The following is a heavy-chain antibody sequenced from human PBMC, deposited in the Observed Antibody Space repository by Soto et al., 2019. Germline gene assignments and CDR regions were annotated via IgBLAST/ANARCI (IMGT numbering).Heavy chain of an antibody. V-gene: IGHV1-18*01. J-gene: IGHJ6*02. CDR1: GYTFSRSG. Sequence: QVQLVQSGADVKKPGASVKVSCKASGYTFSRSGISWVRQAPGQGLEWMGWINGYNGNTNYTQKMQGRITITTDTPTSTAYMELRSLRSDDTAVYYCARMGDVPYYYYGMEVWGQGTTVIVSS. CDR3: ARMGDVPYYYYGMEV. CDR2: INGYNGNT. D-gene: IGHD3-16*01.